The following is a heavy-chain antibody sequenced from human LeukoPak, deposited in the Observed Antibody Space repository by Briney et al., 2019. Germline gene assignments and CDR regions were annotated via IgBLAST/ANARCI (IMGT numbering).Heavy chain of an antibody. J-gene: IGHJ3*02. CDR1: GYTFTGYY. CDR2: INPNSGGT. V-gene: IGHV1-2*02. D-gene: IGHD3-3*01. CDR3: ARGAIFGVASLDAFDI. Sequence: GASVKVSCKASGYTFTGYYMHWVRQAPGQGLEWMGWINPNSGGTNYAQKFQGRVTMTRDTSISTAYMELSSLRSEDTAVYYCARGAIFGVASLDAFDIWGQGTMVSVSS.